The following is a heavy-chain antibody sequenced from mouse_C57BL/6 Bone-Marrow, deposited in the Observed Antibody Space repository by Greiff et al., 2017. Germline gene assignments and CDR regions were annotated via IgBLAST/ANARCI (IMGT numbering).Heavy chain of an antibody. Sequence: EVKLMESGGGLVKPGGSLKLSCAASGFTFSSYAMSWVRQTPEKRLEWVATISDGGSYTYYPDNVKGRFTISRDNAKNNLYLQMSHLKSEDTAMYYCASDPPDGYYLAWFAYWGQGTLVTVSA. D-gene: IGHD2-3*01. J-gene: IGHJ3*01. V-gene: IGHV5-4*03. CDR1: GFTFSSYA. CDR2: ISDGGSYT. CDR3: ASDPPDGYYLAWFAY.